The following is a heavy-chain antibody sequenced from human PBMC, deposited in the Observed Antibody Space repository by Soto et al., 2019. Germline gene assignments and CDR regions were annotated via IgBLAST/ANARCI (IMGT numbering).Heavy chain of an antibody. V-gene: IGHV3-9*01. CDR2: ISWNSGSI. CDR3: AKDQNNWYFDL. Sequence: EVQLVESGGGLVQPGRSLRLSCAASGFTFDDYAMHWVRQAPGKGLEWVSGISWNSGSIGYADSVKGRFTISRDNAKNSLYLKMNSLRAEDTALYYCAKDQNNWYFDLWGRGTLVTVSS. J-gene: IGHJ2*01. CDR1: GFTFDDYA.